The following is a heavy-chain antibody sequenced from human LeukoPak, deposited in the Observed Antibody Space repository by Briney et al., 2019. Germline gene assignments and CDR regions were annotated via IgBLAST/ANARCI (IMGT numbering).Heavy chain of an antibody. CDR3: ARDTTGAY. D-gene: IGHD1-1*01. V-gene: IGHV1-2*02. J-gene: IGHJ4*02. CDR1: GYTFTGYY. Sequence: GASVKVSCKASGYTFTGYYIHWVRQAPGQGLEWMGWINPSSGGTNYAQKFQGRVTMTRDTSISTAYMDLSRLRYDDTAVYYCARDTTGAYWGQGTLVTVSS. CDR2: INPSSGGT.